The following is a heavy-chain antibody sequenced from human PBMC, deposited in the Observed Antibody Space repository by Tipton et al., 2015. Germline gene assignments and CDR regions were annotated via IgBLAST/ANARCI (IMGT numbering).Heavy chain of an antibody. V-gene: IGHV4-59*01. CDR1: SDSISKYY. Sequence: TLSLTCSVSSDSISKYYWSWIRQPPGKELEWIGYIQYSGSTNYNPSLKSRVTISVDTSKTQFSLKMSSVTASDTAVYYCARARGRHGGLFDSRGRGTLVTVSS. CDR3: ARARGRHGGLFDS. J-gene: IGHJ4*02. D-gene: IGHD4-23*01. CDR2: IQYSGST.